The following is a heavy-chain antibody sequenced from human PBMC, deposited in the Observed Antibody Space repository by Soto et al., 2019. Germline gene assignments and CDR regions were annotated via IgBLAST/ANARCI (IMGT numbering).Heavy chain of an antibody. Sequence: GASVKVCCKDSGYSFINYAIYWVRQAPGKRLEWMGRINIGDGNTKYSQRFQGRVTITRDTSASTAYMDLSSLTSADTAVYYCARPASSSWTSLDYWG. D-gene: IGHD6-13*01. J-gene: IGHJ4*01. V-gene: IGHV1-3*04. CDR3: ARPASSSWTSLDY. CDR2: INIGDGNT. CDR1: GYSFINYA.